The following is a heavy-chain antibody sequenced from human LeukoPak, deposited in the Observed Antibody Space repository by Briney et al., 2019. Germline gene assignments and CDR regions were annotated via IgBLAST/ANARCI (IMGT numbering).Heavy chain of an antibody. CDR3: ARRGTKYCSSTSCYNWFDP. CDR2: INHSGST. J-gene: IGHJ5*02. V-gene: IGHV4-34*01. CDR1: GGSFSGYY. D-gene: IGHD2-2*01. Sequence: SETLSLTCAVYGGSFSGYYWSWIRQSPGKGLEWIGEINHSGSTNYNPSLKSRVTISVDTSKNQFSLKLSSVTAADTAVYYCARRGTKYCSSTSCYNWFDPWGQGTLVTVSS.